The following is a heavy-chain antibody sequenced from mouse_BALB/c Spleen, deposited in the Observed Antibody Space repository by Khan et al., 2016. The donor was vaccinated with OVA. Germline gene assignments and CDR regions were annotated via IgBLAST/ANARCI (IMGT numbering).Heavy chain of an antibody. J-gene: IGHJ3*01. D-gene: IGHD4-1*01. CDR2: ISSDGDYT. CDR3: ATHLTGSFAY. CDR1: GFTFSPYS. V-gene: IGHV5-6*01. Sequence: EVELVVSGGDLVKSGGSLKLSCAASGFTFSPYSMSWVRQTPDKRLEWVATISSDGDYTYYPDSVKGRFNISRDNAKNTLYLQMSSLKSEDTARYYCATHLTGSFAYWGQGTLVTVSA.